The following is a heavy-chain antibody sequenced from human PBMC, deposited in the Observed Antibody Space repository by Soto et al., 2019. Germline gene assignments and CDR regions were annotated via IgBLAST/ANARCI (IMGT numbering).Heavy chain of an antibody. J-gene: IGHJ6*02. CDR1: GYTFTSYA. CDR2: INAGNGNT. Sequence: QVQLVQSGAEVKKPGASVKVSCKASGYTFTSYAMHWVRQAPGQRLEWMGWINAGNGNTKYSQKFQGRVTITRDTSASTAYMELSSLKSEDTAVYYCARGTVGISAWNVWGQGTTVTVSS. V-gene: IGHV1-3*01. CDR3: ARGTVGISAWNV. D-gene: IGHD2-8*02.